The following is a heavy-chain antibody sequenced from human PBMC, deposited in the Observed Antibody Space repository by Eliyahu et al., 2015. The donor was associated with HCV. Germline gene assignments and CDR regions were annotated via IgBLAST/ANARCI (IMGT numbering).Heavy chain of an antibody. V-gene: IGHV3-7*04. CDR3: ARVRHYYDSSGYYFDY. D-gene: IGHD3-22*01. Sequence: VANIKQDGSEKYYVDSVKGRFTISRDNAKNSLYLQMNSLRAEDTAVYYCARVRHYYDSSGYYFDYWGQGTXVTVSS. J-gene: IGHJ4*02. CDR2: IKQDGSEK.